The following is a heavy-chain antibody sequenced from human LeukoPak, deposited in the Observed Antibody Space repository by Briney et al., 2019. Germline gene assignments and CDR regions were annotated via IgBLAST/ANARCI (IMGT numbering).Heavy chain of an antibody. Sequence: GGSLRLSCAASGFIFSQYSINWIRQAPGKGLEWVSHIRSTGDTFYADSVKGRFTISRDNARNSLYLQMNSLRAEDTAMYYCARDAGNSGYGCDLWGQGTLVTASS. J-gene: IGHJ5*02. V-gene: IGHV3-48*01. CDR3: ARDAGNSGYGCDL. D-gene: IGHD5-12*01. CDR1: GFIFSQYS. CDR2: IRSTGDT.